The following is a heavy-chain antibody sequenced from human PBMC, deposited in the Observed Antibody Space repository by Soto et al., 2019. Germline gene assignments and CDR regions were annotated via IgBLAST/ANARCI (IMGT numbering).Heavy chain of an antibody. CDR1: GGTFSSYA. D-gene: IGHD1-26*01. Sequence: ASVKVSCKASGGTFSSYAISWVRQAPGQGLEWMGGIIPIFGTANYAQKFQGRVTITADESTSTAYMELSSLRSEDTAVYYCASGGSYSNWFDPWGQGTLVTVSS. J-gene: IGHJ5*02. V-gene: IGHV1-69*13. CDR3: ASGGSYSNWFDP. CDR2: IIPIFGTA.